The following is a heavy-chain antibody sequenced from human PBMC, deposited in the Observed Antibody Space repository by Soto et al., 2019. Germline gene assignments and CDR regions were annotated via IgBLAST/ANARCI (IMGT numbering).Heavy chain of an antibody. CDR1: GYTFTSYA. CDR3: AANEQQLPYFDY. Sequence: QVQLVQSGAEVKKPGASVKVSCKASGYTFTSYAMHWVRQAPGQRLEWMGGIIPIFGTANYAQKFQGRVTITADESTSTAYMELSSLRSEDTAVYYCAANEQQLPYFDYWGQGTLVTVSS. CDR2: IIPIFGTA. V-gene: IGHV1-69*13. D-gene: IGHD6-13*01. J-gene: IGHJ4*02.